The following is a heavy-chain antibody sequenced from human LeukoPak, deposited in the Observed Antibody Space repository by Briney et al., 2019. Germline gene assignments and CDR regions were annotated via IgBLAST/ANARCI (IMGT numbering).Heavy chain of an antibody. J-gene: IGHJ6*03. D-gene: IGHD3-3*01. CDR1: GYTFTSYD. V-gene: IGHV1-8*01. Sequence: ASVKVSCKASGYTFTSYDINWVRQATGQGLEWVGWMNPNSGNTGYAQKFQGRVTMTRNTSISTAYMELSSLRSEDTAVYYCARGGLRFLEWLLYTDYYYYMDVWGKGTTVTVSS. CDR2: MNPNSGNT. CDR3: ARGGLRFLEWLLYTDYYYYMDV.